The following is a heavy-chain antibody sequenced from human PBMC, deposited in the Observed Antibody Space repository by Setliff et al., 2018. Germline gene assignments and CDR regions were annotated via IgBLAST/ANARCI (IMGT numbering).Heavy chain of an antibody. CDR2: IYTSGST. D-gene: IGHD4-17*01. Sequence: LSLTCTVSGGSISSGSYYWSWIRQPAGKGLEWIGHIYTSGSTNYNPSLKSRVTISVDTSKNQFSLKLSSVTAADTAVYYCARPHDYGDYSLYVWGKGTTVTVSS. CDR1: GGSISSGSYY. CDR3: ARPHDYGDYSLYV. J-gene: IGHJ6*04. V-gene: IGHV4-61*09.